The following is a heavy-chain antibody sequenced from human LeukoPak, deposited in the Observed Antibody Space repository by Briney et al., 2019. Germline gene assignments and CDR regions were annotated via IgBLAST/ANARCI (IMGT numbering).Heavy chain of an antibody. J-gene: IGHJ4*02. CDR2: TSPDLNVK. D-gene: IGHD3-10*01. V-gene: IGHV3-30-3*01. CDR3: AREGYYGSGSPPSLYFDY. CDR1: GFTFRNYV. Sequence: GGSLRLSCAASGFTFRNYVIHWVRQAPGKGLEWVAVTSPDLNVKLYADSVKGRFTISRDNSRSTLYLQMNSLRPEDTAIYYCAREGYYGSGSPPSLYFDYWGQGTLVTVSS.